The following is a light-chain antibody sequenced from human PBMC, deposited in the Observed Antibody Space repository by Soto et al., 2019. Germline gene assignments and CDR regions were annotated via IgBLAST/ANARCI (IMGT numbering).Light chain of an antibody. J-gene: IGKJ1*01. V-gene: IGKV1-5*03. CDR3: QHYNSYSEA. Sequence: IKMTQSPSTLSGSVGARVTITCRASQTISSWLAWYQQKPGKAPKLMIYKASTLKSGVPSRFSGSGSGTEFTLTISSLQPDDVATYYCQHYNSYSEALGQGTKVDIK. CDR1: QTISSW. CDR2: KAS.